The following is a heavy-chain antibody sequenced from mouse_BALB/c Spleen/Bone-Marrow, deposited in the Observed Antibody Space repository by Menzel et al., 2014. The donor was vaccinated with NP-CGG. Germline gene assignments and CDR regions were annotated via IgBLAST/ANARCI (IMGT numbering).Heavy chain of an antibody. CDR1: GFTFTDYY. V-gene: IGHV7-3*02. J-gene: IGHJ1*01. CDR3: ARDINYDIYWYFDV. Sequence: EVKLMESGGGLVQPGGSLRLSCATSGFTFTDYYMSWVRQPPGKALEWLGFIRNKAKGYTSENSASVKGRFTISRDNSQSILYLRMNTLRAEDSATYYCARDINYDIYWYFDVWGAGTTVTVSS. CDR2: IRNKAKGYTS. D-gene: IGHD2-4*01.